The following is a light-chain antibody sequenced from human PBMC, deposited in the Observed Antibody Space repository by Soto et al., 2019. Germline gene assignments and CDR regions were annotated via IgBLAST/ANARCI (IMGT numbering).Light chain of an antibody. Sequence: IQMTQSPSTLSASVGDRVTITCRASQSISSWLAWYQQKPGKAPKLLIYKASTLESGVPSRFSGSGSGTTFTLTIRSLQPDDFATYYCQQYNNYFWTFGQGTKVEIK. J-gene: IGKJ1*01. V-gene: IGKV1-5*03. CDR2: KAS. CDR1: QSISSW. CDR3: QQYNNYFWT.